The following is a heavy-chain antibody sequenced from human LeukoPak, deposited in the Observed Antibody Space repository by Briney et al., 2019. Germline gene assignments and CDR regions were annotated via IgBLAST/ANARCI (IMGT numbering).Heavy chain of an antibody. D-gene: IGHD2-2*01. CDR2: ISGSGGST. CDR1: GFTFSSYG. Sequence: GGSLRLSCAASGFTFSSYGMHWVRQAPGKGLEWVSAISGSGGSTYYADSVRGRFTISRDNSKNTLYLQMNSLRAEDTAVYYCAREWNTRSLDCWGQGTLVTVSS. CDR3: AREWNTRSLDC. V-gene: IGHV3-23*01. J-gene: IGHJ4*02.